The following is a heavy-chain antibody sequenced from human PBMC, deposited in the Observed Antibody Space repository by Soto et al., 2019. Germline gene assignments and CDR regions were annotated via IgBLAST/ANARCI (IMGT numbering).Heavy chain of an antibody. Sequence: VQLVESGGDLVKPGGSLTLSCAASGSTFSNAWMSWLRQAPGKGLEWVGRIKSKTDGGTTDYAAPVKGRFTISRDDSRDMLYLCMCSLKTEDTAMYYCSTYDYIWGSDRYRWAYWGQGTLVTVSS. CDR3: STYDYIWGSDRYRWAY. CDR2: IKSKTDGGTT. CDR1: GSTFSNAW. V-gene: IGHV3-15*01. D-gene: IGHD3-16*02. J-gene: IGHJ4*02.